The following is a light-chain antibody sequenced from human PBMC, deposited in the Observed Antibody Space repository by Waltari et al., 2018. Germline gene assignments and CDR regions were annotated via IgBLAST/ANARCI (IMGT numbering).Light chain of an antibody. CDR3: MQHKALPRT. CDR2: GGS. Sequence: DIVMTQTPLSLPVTPGEPASISCRSSQSLLHTDGYTYLDWYLQKPGQSPQLLIYGGSNMASGVPDRFSGSRSVTDFTLKISKVEAEDVGVYYCMQHKALPRTFGQGTKVEIK. V-gene: IGKV2-40*01. J-gene: IGKJ1*01. CDR1: QSLLHTDGYTY.